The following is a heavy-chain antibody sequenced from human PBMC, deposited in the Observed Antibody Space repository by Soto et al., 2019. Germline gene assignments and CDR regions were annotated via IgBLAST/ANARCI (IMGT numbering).Heavy chain of an antibody. Sequence: SETLSLTCSIYSGSFSGYYWSWIRQPPGKGLEWIGEISQSGHTNYSPSLKSRVSISIDTSKKQFSLNLASVSAADTAVYYCARDPKVSGSSQTRPDFWGQGTLVTVSS. D-gene: IGHD6-6*01. V-gene: IGHV4-34*01. CDR3: ARDPKVSGSSQTRPDF. CDR2: ISQSGHT. J-gene: IGHJ4*02. CDR1: SGSFSGYY.